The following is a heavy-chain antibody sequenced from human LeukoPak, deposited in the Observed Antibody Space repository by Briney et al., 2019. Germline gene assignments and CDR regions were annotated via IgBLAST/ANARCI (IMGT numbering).Heavy chain of an antibody. J-gene: IGHJ5*02. CDR3: ITEWYDP. V-gene: IGHV3-15*01. Sequence: GGSLRLSCVVSGLTFSNAWMNWVRQAPGKGLEWIGRIKSKTDGGTTDYAAPVKGRFTILRDDSKNTLYLQMNSLKTEDTALYYCITEWYDPWGQGTLVTVSS. CDR2: IKSKTDGGTT. CDR1: GLTFSNAW.